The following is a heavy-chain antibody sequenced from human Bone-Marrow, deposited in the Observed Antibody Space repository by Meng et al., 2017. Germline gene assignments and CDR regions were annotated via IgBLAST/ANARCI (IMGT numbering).Heavy chain of an antibody. V-gene: IGHV1-8*01. CDR3: ARDYGGNSGRFDP. CDR1: GYIFTNYD. J-gene: IGHJ5*02. D-gene: IGHD4-23*01. Sequence: QVQLVQSGAAVKKPGASVRVSCKASGYIFTNYDLNWVRQAAGQGPEWMGWLNPRTGNTGYAQKFQGRVTLTRDTSRSTAYMELSSLTSDDTAIYYCARDYGGNSGRFDPWGQGTLVTVSS. CDR2: LNPRTGNT.